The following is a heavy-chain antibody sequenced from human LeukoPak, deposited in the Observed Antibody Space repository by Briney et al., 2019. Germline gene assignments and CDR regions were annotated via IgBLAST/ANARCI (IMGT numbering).Heavy chain of an antibody. D-gene: IGHD6-6*01. CDR2: ISRNSGSI. CDR1: GFTFDDYA. J-gene: IGHJ4*02. V-gene: IGHV3-9*03. Sequence: PGRSLRLSCAASGFTFDDYAMHWVRQAPGKGLEWVSGISRNSGSIGYADSVKGRFTISRDNAKNSLYLQMNSLRAEDMALYYCAKSTSSIAARPNDYFDYWGQGTLVTVSS. CDR3: AKSTSSIAARPNDYFDY.